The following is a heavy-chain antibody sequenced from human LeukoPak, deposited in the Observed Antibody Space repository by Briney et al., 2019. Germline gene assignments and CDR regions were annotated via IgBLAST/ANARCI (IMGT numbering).Heavy chain of an antibody. CDR3: ASRLSPPGAVLTGYYIWFDP. J-gene: IGHJ5*02. D-gene: IGHD3-9*01. CDR2: FYTSGNT. V-gene: IGHV4-61*02. CDR1: GGSISSGTDY. Sequence: SETLSLTCTVSGGSISSGTDYWSWIRQPAGKGLEWIGRFYTSGNTNYNPSRKSRVIISVATSKNQFSLKLSSVTAADTAVYYCASRLSPPGAVLTGYYIWFDPWGQGTLVTVSS.